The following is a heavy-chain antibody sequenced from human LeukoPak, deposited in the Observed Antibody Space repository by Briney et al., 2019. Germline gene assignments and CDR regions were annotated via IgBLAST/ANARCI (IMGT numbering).Heavy chain of an antibody. Sequence: GGSLRLSCAASGFTFSSYGMHWVRQAPGKGLEWVAFIRCDGSNKYYADSVKGRFTISRDNSKNTLYLQMNSLRAEDTAVYYCAKDEVLGGDYEGYFDFWSRDTLVTVSS. D-gene: IGHD2-21*02. CDR1: GFTFSSYG. CDR2: IRCDGSNK. J-gene: IGHJ2*01. V-gene: IGHV3-30*02. CDR3: AKDEVLGGDYEGYFDF.